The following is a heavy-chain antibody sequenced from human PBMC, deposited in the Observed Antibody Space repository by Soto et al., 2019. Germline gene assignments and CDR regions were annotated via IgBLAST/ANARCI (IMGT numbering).Heavy chain of an antibody. D-gene: IGHD3-3*01. CDR2: ITWNSGNM. V-gene: IGHV3-9*01. J-gene: IGHJ3*02. CDR1: GFTFGDYG. Sequence: EVQLVESGGGLVQPGRSLRLSCVASGFTFGDYGMHWVRQAPGRGPEWVSGITWNSGNMAYAETVKGRFTISRDNAKNSLYLQMNSLRAEDTALYYCLKDGLTSLFGLVYDGSNIWGHGTMVIVSS. CDR3: LKDGLTSLFGLVYDGSNI.